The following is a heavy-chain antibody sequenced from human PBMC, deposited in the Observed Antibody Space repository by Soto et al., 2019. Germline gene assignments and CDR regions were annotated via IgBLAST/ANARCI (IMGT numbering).Heavy chain of an antibody. D-gene: IGHD6-6*01. CDR1: GYTFTSYD. Sequence: SVKVSCKSSGYTFTSYDINWVRQATGQGLEWMGWMNPNSGNTGYAQKFQGRVTMTRNTSISTAYMELSSLRSEDTAVYYCARERRVGWIAARRGWFDPWGQGTLVTVSS. CDR3: ARERRVGWIAARRGWFDP. CDR2: MNPNSGNT. J-gene: IGHJ5*02. V-gene: IGHV1-8*01.